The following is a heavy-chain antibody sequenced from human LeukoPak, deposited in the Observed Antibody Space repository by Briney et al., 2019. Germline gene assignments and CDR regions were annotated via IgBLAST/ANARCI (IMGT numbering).Heavy chain of an antibody. CDR3: AKTSRELLQLFDY. D-gene: IGHD1-26*01. CDR2: ISGSGGST. J-gene: IGHJ4*02. CDR1: GFTFSSYA. V-gene: IGHV3-23*01. Sequence: GGSLRLSCAASGFTFSSYAMRWVRQAPGKGLEWVSSISGSGGSTYYADSVKGRFTISRDNSKNTLYLQMNSLRAEDTAVYYCAKTSRELLQLFDYWGQGTLVTVSS.